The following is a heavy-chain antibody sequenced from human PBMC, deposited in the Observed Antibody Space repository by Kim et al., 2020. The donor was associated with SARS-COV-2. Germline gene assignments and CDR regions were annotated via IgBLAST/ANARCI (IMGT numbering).Heavy chain of an antibody. J-gene: IGHJ4*02. CDR3: ARDFAIAAAGEHF. V-gene: IGHV3-33*01. D-gene: IGHD6-13*01. Sequence: YADAVKSRFTISRDNSKNTLYLQMNSLRAEDTAVYYCARDFAIAAAGEHFWGQGTLVTVSS.